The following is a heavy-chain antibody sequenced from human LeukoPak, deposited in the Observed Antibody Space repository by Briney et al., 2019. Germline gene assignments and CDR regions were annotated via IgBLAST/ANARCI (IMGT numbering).Heavy chain of an antibody. V-gene: IGHV3-66*01. CDR1: GFTVSSNY. J-gene: IGHJ4*02. CDR3: ARDKEYYGSGRGFDY. D-gene: IGHD3-10*01. CDR2: IYSGGST. Sequence: GSLRLSCAASGFTVSSNYMSWVRQAPGEGLEWVSVIYSGGSTYYADSVKGRFTISRDNSKNTLYLQMNSLRAEDTAVYYCARDKEYYGSGRGFDYWGQGTLVTVSS.